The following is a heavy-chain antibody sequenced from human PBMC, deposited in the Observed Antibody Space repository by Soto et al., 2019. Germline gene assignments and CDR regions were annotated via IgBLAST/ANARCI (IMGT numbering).Heavy chain of an antibody. V-gene: IGHV1-18*01. CDR1: GYTFTSYG. Sequence: GASVKVSCKASGYTFTSYGISWVRQAPGQGLEWMGWISAYNGNTNYAQKLQGRVTMTTDTSTSTAYMELRSLRSDDTAVYYCARDIVVVVAAGVAYGMDVWGQGTTVTVSS. D-gene: IGHD2-15*01. CDR2: ISAYNGNT. CDR3: ARDIVVVVAAGVAYGMDV. J-gene: IGHJ6*02.